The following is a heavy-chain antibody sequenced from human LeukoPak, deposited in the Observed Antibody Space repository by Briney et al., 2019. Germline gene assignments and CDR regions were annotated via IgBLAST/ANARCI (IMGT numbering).Heavy chain of an antibody. Sequence: GGSLRLSCAASGFTFSGSTIHWVRQASGKGLEWVGRIRSKANSYATAYAASVKGRFTISRDDSENTAYLQMNSLKTEDTAVYYCATFPSGSYSAYWGQGTLVTVSS. V-gene: IGHV3-73*01. J-gene: IGHJ4*02. D-gene: IGHD1-26*01. CDR1: GFTFSGST. CDR2: IRSKANSYAT. CDR3: ATFPSGSYSAY.